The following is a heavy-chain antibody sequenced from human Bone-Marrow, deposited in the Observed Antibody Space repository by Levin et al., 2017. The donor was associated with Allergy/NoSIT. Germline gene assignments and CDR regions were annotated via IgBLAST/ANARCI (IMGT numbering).Heavy chain of an antibody. CDR2: ISYSGLS. CDR3: ARDTGAGADYFEY. J-gene: IGHJ4*02. CDR1: DASVNTSF. V-gene: IGHV4-59*02. Sequence: SETLSLTCSVSDASVNTSFWSWIRQPPGMGLEWMGYISYSGLSKYHPSLKNRVTLSLDTSNNQFSLKVTSVTAADTAFYYWARDTGAGADYFEYWGQGILVTVSS. D-gene: IGHD7-27*01.